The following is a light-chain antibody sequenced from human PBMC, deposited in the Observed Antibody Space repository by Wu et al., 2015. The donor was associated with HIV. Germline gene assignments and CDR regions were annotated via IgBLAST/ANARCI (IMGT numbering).Light chain of an antibody. Sequence: EIVLTQSPGTLSLSPGERATLSCRASQSLSSSYLAWYQQRAGQAPRLLIYGASNRATGIPDRFSGSGSGTDFTLTIRRLEPGDFAVYYCQQYGSSPLTFGGGTKVEIK. J-gene: IGKJ4*01. CDR1: QSLSSSY. CDR3: QQYGSSPLT. CDR2: GAS. V-gene: IGKV3-20*01.